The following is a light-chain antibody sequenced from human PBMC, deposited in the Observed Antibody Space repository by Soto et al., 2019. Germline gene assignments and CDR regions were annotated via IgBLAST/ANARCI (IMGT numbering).Light chain of an antibody. CDR3: QHYNSHSEA. CDR1: QTISSW. Sequence: DIQLTQSPATLSGSVGDRVTITCRASQTISSWFAWNQQKPRNDHKLPIYKASTLKSGTPSRLSGRGSATESTLTITSLQPDDFATYYCQHYNSHSEAFGQGTKVDIK. CDR2: KAS. V-gene: IGKV1-5*03. J-gene: IGKJ1*01.